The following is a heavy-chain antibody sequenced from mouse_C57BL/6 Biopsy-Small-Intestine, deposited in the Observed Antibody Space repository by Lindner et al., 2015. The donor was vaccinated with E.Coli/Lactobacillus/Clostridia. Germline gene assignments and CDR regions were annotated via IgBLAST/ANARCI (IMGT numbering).Heavy chain of an antibody. D-gene: IGHD2-3*01. CDR2: ISSGTSTI. J-gene: IGHJ3*01. V-gene: IGHV5-17*01. CDR3: ARNGYYGNWFAY. Sequence: VQLQEVWGGLVKPGGSLKLSCAASGFTFSDYGMHWVRQAPEKGLDWVAYISSGTSTIYYADIVKGRFTISRDNAKNTLFLQMTSLRSEDTAMYYCARNGYYGNWFAYWGQGTLVTVSA. CDR1: GFTFSDYG.